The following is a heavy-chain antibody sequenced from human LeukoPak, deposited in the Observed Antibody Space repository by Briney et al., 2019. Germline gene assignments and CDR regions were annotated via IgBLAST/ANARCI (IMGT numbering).Heavy chain of an antibody. V-gene: IGHV3-74*01. CDR2: IKGDGIST. Sequence: TSETLSLTCTVSGVSISETSYYWGWIRQSPGQGLVWVSRIKGDGISTNYADSVKGRFTISRDIAKNTLYLQMNSLRAEDTGVYYCAKDHYWSIDYWGRGTLVTVSS. J-gene: IGHJ4*02. CDR3: AKDHYWSIDY. CDR1: GVSISETSYY. D-gene: IGHD3-3*01.